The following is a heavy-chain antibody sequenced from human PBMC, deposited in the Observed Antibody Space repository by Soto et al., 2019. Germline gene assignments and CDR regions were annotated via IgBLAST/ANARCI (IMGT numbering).Heavy chain of an antibody. D-gene: IGHD2-2*01. V-gene: IGHV1-8*01. CDR2: INPDSDNT. CDR3: ARGRRYCTTTSCYPPALFPYGMDV. Sequence: SVKVSCKTSGYTFTNYDINWVRHAAGQGLEWMGWINPDSDNTGYAQKFQGRVTMTRDTSISTAYMELNSLRSEDTAVYYCARGRRYCTTTSCYPPALFPYGMDVWGQGTMVTVSS. CDR1: GYTFTNYD. J-gene: IGHJ6*02.